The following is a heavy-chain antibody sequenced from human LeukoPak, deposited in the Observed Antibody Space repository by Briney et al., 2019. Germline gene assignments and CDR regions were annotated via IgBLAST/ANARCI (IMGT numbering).Heavy chain of an antibody. J-gene: IGHJ4*02. CDR2: INPNSGGT. CDR1: GYTFTGYY. V-gene: IGHV1-2*02. D-gene: IGHD6-13*01. CDR3: ARAGGVVAAGHDY. Sequence: ASVKVSCKASGYTFTGYYMHWVRQAPGQGLEWMGWINPNSGGTNYAQKFQGRVTMTRDTSISTAYMELSRLRSDDTAVYYCARAGGVVAAGHDYWGQGTLVTVSS.